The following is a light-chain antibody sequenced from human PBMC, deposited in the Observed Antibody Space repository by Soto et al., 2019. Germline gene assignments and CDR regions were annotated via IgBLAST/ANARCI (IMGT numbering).Light chain of an antibody. CDR2: GAS. CDR3: QQYGSSLTWA. J-gene: IGKJ1*01. V-gene: IGKV3-20*01. Sequence: EIVLTRSPGTLSLSPGERATLSCRASQSVSSYSLAWYQKKPGQAPRLXIYGASSRAAGIPDRFSGSGSGTDLTLTISGLETEDFAVYYCQQYGSSLTWAFGQGTKVDIK. CDR1: QSVSSYS.